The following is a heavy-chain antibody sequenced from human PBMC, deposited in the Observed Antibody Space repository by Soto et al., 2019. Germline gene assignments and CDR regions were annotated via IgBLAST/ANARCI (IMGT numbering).Heavy chain of an antibody. CDR2: ISSSSSTI. D-gene: IGHD6-13*01. CDR1: GFTFSSYS. Sequence: PGGSLRLSCAASGFTFSSYSINWVRQAPWKGLEWVSYISSSSSTIYYADSVKGRFTISRDNAKNSLYLQMNSLRDEDTAVYYCAREPYSSSWYDYWGQGTLVTVSS. V-gene: IGHV3-48*02. J-gene: IGHJ4*02. CDR3: AREPYSSSWYDY.